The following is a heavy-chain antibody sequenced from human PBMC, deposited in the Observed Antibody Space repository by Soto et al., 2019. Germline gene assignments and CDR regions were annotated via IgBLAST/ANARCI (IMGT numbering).Heavy chain of an antibody. J-gene: IGHJ6*02. D-gene: IGHD1-1*01. CDR2: IDPSDSYT. V-gene: IGHV5-10-1*01. CDR3: SGPRRGRNYHYYFGMEV. Sequence: GESLKISCKGSGYSFTSYWISWVRQMPGKGLEWMGRIDPSDSYTNYSPSFQGHVTISADKSISTAYLQWSSLKASDTAMYYCSGPRRGRNYHYYFGMEVLGQGNTVTVSS. CDR1: GYSFTSYW.